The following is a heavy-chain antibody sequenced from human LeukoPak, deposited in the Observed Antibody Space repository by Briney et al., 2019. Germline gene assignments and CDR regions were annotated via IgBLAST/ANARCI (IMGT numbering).Heavy chain of an antibody. J-gene: IGHJ4*02. CDR2: INPNSGGT. Sequence: ASMKVSCKASGYTFTGYYIHWVRQAPGQGLEWMGWINPNSGGTNYAQKFQGRVTMTRDTSITTAYMELSRLRSDDTAVYYCAKEPTAMVPHPLPIHWGQGTLVTVSS. V-gene: IGHV1-2*02. CDR3: AKEPTAMVPHPLPIH. D-gene: IGHD5-18*01. CDR1: GYTFTGYY.